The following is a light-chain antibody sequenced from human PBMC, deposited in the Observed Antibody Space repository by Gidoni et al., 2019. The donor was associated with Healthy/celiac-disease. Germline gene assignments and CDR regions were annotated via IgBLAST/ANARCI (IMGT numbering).Light chain of an antibody. Sequence: IVLPQSPAPLSLSPGERATLSCRASQSVSSYLAWYQQKPGQAPRLLIYDASNRATGIPARFSGSGSGTDVTLTISSLEPEDFAVYYCQQRSNWPPMYTFGQGTKLEIK. J-gene: IGKJ2*01. CDR1: QSVSSY. CDR2: DAS. V-gene: IGKV3-11*01. CDR3: QQRSNWPPMYT.